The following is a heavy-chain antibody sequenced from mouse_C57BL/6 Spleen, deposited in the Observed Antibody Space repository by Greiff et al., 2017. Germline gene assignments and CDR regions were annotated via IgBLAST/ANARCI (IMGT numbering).Heavy chain of an antibody. J-gene: IGHJ2*01. CDR3: ARRDGDYFDY. Sequence: LQESGAELARPGASVKLSCKASGFTFTSYGISWVKQRTGPGLEWIGEIYPRSGNTYYNEKFKGKATLTADKSSSTAYMELRSLTSEDSAVYFCARRDGDYFDYWGQGTTLTVSS. V-gene: IGHV1-81*01. CDR2: IYPRSGNT. CDR1: GFTFTSYG.